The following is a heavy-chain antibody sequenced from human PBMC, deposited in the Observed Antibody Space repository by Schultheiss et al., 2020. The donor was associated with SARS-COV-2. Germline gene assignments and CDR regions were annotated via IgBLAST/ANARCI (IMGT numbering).Heavy chain of an antibody. CDR1: GGSISSGSYY. D-gene: IGHD3-16*01. CDR2: IYYSGST. V-gene: IGHV4-39*07. Sequence: SQTLSLTCTVSGGSISSGSYYWGWIRQPPGKGLEWIGSIYYSGSTYYNPSLKSRVTISVDTSKNQFSLKLSSVTAADTAVYYCARNSYVLRYFDYWGQGTLVTVSS. J-gene: IGHJ4*02. CDR3: ARNSYVLRYFDY.